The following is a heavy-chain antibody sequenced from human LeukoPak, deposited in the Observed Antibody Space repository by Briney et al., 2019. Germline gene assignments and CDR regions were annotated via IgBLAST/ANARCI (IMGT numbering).Heavy chain of an antibody. D-gene: IGHD1-1*01. V-gene: IGHV1-2*02. CDR3: ARDGHPYNWNDFDY. CDR1: GYTFTGYY. CDR2: INPNSGGT. Sequence: ASVKVSCKASGYTFTGYYMHWVRQAPGQGLEWMGWINPNSGGTNYAQKFQGRVTMTRDTSISTAYMELRSLKSDDTAVYYCARDGHPYNWNDFDYWGQGTLVTVSS. J-gene: IGHJ4*02.